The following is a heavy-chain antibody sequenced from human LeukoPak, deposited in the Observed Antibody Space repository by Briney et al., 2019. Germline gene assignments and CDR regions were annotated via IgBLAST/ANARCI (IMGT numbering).Heavy chain of an antibody. D-gene: IGHD3-22*01. Sequence: GASVKVSCKASGYTFTGYYMHWVRQAPGQGLEWMGWINPNSGDTNYAQKFQGWVTMTRDTSISTAYMELSRLRSDDTAVYCCARVNPYYYDSSGYYYTEGTFDYWGQGTLVTVSS. V-gene: IGHV1-2*04. CDR2: INPNSGDT. J-gene: IGHJ4*02. CDR1: GYTFTGYY. CDR3: ARVNPYYYDSSGYYYTEGTFDY.